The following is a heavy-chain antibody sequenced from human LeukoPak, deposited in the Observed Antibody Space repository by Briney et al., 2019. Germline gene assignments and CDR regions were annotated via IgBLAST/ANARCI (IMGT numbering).Heavy chain of an antibody. Sequence: PGGSLRLSCAASGLTFTTYWMSWLRQAPGRGLEWVANIKPDGGEKYYVDSVKGRFTFSRDNAKNSLYLQMNSLRAEDTAVYYCARNWNWNFEYWGQGTLVTVSS. CDR3: ARNWNWNFEY. J-gene: IGHJ4*02. V-gene: IGHV3-7*05. D-gene: IGHD1-1*01. CDR1: GLTFTTYW. CDR2: IKPDGGEK.